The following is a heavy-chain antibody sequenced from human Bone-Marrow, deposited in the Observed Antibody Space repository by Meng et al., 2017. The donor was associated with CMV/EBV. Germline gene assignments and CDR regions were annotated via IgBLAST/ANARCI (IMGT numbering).Heavy chain of an antibody. CDR3: ARGRVYYYGSGTYYPRDY. CDR2: IYYTGST. D-gene: IGHD3-10*01. Sequence: GSLRLSCTVSDGSISNYYWNWIRQPPGKGLEWIGYIYYTGSTNYNPSLKSRVTISLDTSKNQFSLKLSSVTAADTAVYYCARGRVYYYGSGTYYPRDYWGQGKLVNVAS. V-gene: IGHV4-59*01. J-gene: IGHJ4*02. CDR1: DGSISNYY.